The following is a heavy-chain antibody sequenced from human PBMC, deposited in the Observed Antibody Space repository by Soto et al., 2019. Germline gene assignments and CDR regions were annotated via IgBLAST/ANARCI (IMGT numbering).Heavy chain of an antibody. V-gene: IGHV3-64*01. CDR1: GFTLSGYA. CDR2: ISSNGVGT. Sequence: EVQLAESRGCLAQPGRSLRLSCAASGFTLSGYAMDWVRQAPGKGLEYVSGISSNGVGTYYANSVQGRFTISRDNSKNTVYLQMGSLRPEDMAVYYCARRARPDFYYMDVWGKGTTVTVS. CDR3: ARRARPDFYYMDV. J-gene: IGHJ6*03. D-gene: IGHD6-6*01.